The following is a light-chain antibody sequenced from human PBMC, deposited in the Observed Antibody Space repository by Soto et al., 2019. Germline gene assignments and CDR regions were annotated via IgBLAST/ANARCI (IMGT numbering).Light chain of an antibody. CDR2: DVS. Sequence: QSVLTQPRSVSGSPGQSVTISCTGTSSDVGGYNYVSWYQQHPGKAPKLMIYDVSKRPSGVPDRFSGSKSDNTASLTISGLGAEDEADYYCCSYAGSYTWVFGGGTQLTVL. CDR3: CSYAGSYTWV. CDR1: SSDVGGYNY. V-gene: IGLV2-11*01. J-gene: IGLJ3*02.